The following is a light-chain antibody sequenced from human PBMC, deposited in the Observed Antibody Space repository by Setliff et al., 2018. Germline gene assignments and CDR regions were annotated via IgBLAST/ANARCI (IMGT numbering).Light chain of an antibody. CDR3: QQCNSYST. CDR2: KAS. J-gene: IGKJ1*01. V-gene: IGKV1-5*03. CDR1: QSISNR. Sequence: DIQMTQSPSTLSASAGDRVTITCRANQSISNRLAWYQHKPGKAPNLLIYKASTLEDGVPSRFSGSGSGTEFTLTISSLHPDDFATYCCQQCNSYSTFGQGTKVDIK.